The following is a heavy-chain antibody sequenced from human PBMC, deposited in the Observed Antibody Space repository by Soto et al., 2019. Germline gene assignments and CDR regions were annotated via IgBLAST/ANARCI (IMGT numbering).Heavy chain of an antibody. Sequence: QVQLVESGGGVVKPGESLRLSCAASGFSFSDYYMSCGLQAPGKGLQLVSYIGSSGRIRDYAYSVRGRFTICRDNAKNSLSLQMNSLRIEDTDVDYFVRDRVTPGDDWFDPWGQGTLVTVSS. CDR1: GFSFSDYY. J-gene: IGHJ5*02. V-gene: IGHV3-11*01. CDR3: VRDRVTPGDDWFDP. D-gene: IGHD2-21*02. CDR2: IGSSGRIR.